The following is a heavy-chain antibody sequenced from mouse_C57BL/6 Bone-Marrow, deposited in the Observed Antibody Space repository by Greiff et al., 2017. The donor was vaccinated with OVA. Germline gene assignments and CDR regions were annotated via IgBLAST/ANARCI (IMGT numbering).Heavy chain of an antibody. CDR3: ARSIYYGNLDY. Sequence: VQLQQSGAELVRPGTSVKVSCKASGYAFTNYLIEWVKQRPGQGLEWIGVINPGSGGTNYNEKFKGKATLTADKSSSTAYMQLSSMTSEDSAVYFCARSIYYGNLDYWGQGTTLTVSS. D-gene: IGHD2-1*01. V-gene: IGHV1-54*01. CDR1: GYAFTNYL. J-gene: IGHJ2*01. CDR2: INPGSGGT.